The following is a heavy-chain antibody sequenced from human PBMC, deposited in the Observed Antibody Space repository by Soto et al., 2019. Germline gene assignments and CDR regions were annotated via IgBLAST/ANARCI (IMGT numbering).Heavy chain of an antibody. CDR1: GFTFSSYS. CDR2: ISSSSSYI. J-gene: IGHJ6*02. CDR3: ARDLAPATPPFYYYYGMDV. V-gene: IGHV3-21*01. Sequence: GGSLRLSCAASGFTFSSYSMNWVRQAPGKGLEWVSSISSSSSYIYYADSVKGRFTISRDNAKNSLYLQMNSLRAEETAVYYCARDLAPATPPFYYYYGMDVWGQGTTVTVSS. D-gene: IGHD2-15*01.